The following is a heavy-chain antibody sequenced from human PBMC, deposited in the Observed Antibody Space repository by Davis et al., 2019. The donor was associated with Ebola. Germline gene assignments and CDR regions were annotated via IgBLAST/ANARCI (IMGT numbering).Heavy chain of an antibody. Sequence: GESLKISCQGVGFTFTNYWIGWVRQMPGKGLEWMGRIDPSDSYTNYSPSFQGHVTISADRSTSTAYLQWSSLKASDTAIYYCARRGDGYIHYWGQGTLVTVSS. CDR3: ARRGDGYIHY. J-gene: IGHJ4*02. D-gene: IGHD5-24*01. CDR2: IDPSDSYT. V-gene: IGHV5-10-1*01. CDR1: GFTFTNYW.